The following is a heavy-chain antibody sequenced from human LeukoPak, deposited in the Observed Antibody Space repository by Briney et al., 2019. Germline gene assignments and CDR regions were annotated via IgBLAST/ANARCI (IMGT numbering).Heavy chain of an antibody. D-gene: IGHD2-2*01. V-gene: IGHV3-7*01. Sequence: HPGGSLRLSCAPSGFPFSSFWMNWVRQTPGRGLEWLANIEPDGSEQNYQDTVRGRFTISRDNAKSEVYVDRNILLVDDTCVYYCSGRDSSRSLWAYWVQGRVVSVSS. CDR1: GFPFSSFW. CDR3: SGRDSSRSLWAY. J-gene: IGHJ4*02. CDR2: IEPDGSEQ.